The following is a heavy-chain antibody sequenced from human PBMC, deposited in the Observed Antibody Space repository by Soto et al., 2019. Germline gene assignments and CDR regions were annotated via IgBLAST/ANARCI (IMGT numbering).Heavy chain of an antibody. Sequence: PGGSLRLSCAASGFTFSSYAMSWVRQAPGKGLEWVSAISGSGGSTYYADSVKGRFTISRDNSKNTLYLQMNSLRAEDTAVYYCAKGRSLRRFLEWSTTATINNWFDPWGQGTLVTVSS. D-gene: IGHD3-3*01. J-gene: IGHJ5*02. CDR3: AKGRSLRRFLEWSTTATINNWFDP. CDR1: GFTFSSYA. V-gene: IGHV3-23*01. CDR2: ISGSGGST.